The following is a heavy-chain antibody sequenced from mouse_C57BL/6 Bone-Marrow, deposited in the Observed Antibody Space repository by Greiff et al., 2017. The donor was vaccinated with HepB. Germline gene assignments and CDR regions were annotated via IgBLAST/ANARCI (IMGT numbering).Heavy chain of an antibody. D-gene: IGHD1-1*01. CDR2: IRNKANGYTT. J-gene: IGHJ4*01. Sequence: EVKLVESGGGLVQPGGSLSLSCAASGFTFTDYYMSWVRQPPGKALEWLGFIRNKANGYTTEYSASVKGRFTISRDNSQSILYLQMNALRAEDSATYYCASRTTVVAGNAMDYWGQGTSVTVSS. CDR1: GFTFTDYY. V-gene: IGHV7-3*01. CDR3: ASRTTVVAGNAMDY.